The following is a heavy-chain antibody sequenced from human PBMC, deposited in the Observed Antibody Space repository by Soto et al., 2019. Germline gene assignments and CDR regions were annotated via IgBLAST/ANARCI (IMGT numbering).Heavy chain of an antibody. V-gene: IGHV3-11*06. CDR3: ARLRAAGWYMGGYLDY. J-gene: IGHJ4*02. D-gene: IGHD6-19*01. Sequence: LRLSCEASGFTFSDYYMSWIRQAPGKGLEYVSYIVSSSAYTNYADSVKGRFTISRDNAKNSLYLEVNSLRAEDTAVYYCARLRAAGWYMGGYLDYWGQGTPVTVS. CDR1: GFTFSDYY. CDR2: IVSSSAYT.